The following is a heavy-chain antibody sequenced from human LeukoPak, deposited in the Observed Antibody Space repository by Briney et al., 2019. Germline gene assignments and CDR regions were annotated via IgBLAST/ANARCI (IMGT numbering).Heavy chain of an antibody. V-gene: IGHV3-53*01. J-gene: IGHJ4*02. D-gene: IGHD2-8*01. CDR3: AKDRSCTNNICHGDFDY. CDR2: LYSGSST. Sequence: GGSLRLSCAASGFTVSTNYMNWVRQAPGKGLEWVSILYSGSSTYYADSVKGRFTISRDNSKNTLYLQMNSLRAEDTAVYYCAKDRSCTNNICHGDFDYWGQGTLVTVSS. CDR1: GFTVSTNY.